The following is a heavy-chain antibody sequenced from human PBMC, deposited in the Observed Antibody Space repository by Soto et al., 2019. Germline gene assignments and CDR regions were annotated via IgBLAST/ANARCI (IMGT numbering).Heavy chain of an antibody. J-gene: IGHJ4*02. V-gene: IGHV4-39*07. CDR2: IYYSGST. CDR3: ARVGYDELQYSSWRYFDY. CDR1: GGSISSSSYY. Sequence: SETLSLTCTVSGGSISSSSYYWGWIRQPPGKGLEWIGSIYYSGSTYYNPSLKSRVTISVDTSKNQFSLKLSSVTAADTAVYYCARVGYDELQYSSWRYFDYWGQGTLVTVSS. D-gene: IGHD6-6*01.